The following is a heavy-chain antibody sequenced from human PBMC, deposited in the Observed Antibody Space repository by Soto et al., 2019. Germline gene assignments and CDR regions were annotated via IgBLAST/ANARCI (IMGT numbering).Heavy chain of an antibody. D-gene: IGHD3-16*01. CDR3: ARMASFGTLNWFDP. J-gene: IGHJ5*02. CDR1: GYTFINYD. CDR2: MNPGSGKT. Sequence: ASVKVSCKASGYTFINYDISCVRQATGQGLEWMGWMNPGSGKTGYANKFQGRVTMTRDASTSTAHLELSSLTSEDTAVYYCARMASFGTLNWFDPWGQGTLVTVSS. V-gene: IGHV1-8*02.